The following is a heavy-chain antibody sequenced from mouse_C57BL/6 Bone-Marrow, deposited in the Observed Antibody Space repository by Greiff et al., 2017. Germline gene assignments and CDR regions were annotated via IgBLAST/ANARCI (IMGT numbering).Heavy chain of an antibody. CDR2: ISNGGGST. Sequence: EVNVVESGGGLVQPGGSLKLSCAASGFTFSDYYMYWVRQTPEKRLEWVAYISNGGGSTYYPDTVKGRFTISRDNAKNTLYLQMSRLKSEDTAMYYCARHEGRLPFAYWGQGTLVTVSA. V-gene: IGHV5-12*01. J-gene: IGHJ3*01. CDR3: ARHEGRLPFAY. CDR1: GFTFSDYY. D-gene: IGHD2-4*01.